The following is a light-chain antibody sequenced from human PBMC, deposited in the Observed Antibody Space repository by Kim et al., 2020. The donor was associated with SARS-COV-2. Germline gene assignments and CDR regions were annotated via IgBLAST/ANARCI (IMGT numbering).Light chain of an antibody. Sequence: QSAPTQARSVSGSPGKSVTISCTGTSSDVGGYNYVSWYQQHPGKAPKLMIYDVSKRPSGVPDRFSGSKSGNTASLTISGLQAEDEADYYCCSYAGSYTHYVFGTGTKVTVL. CDR2: DVS. CDR3: CSYAGSYTHYV. CDR1: SSDVGGYNY. V-gene: IGLV2-11*01. J-gene: IGLJ1*01.